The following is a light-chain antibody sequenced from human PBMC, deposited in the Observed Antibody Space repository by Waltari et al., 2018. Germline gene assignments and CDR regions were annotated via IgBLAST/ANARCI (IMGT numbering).Light chain of an antibody. CDR3: QKYDRLPAT. CDR2: AAS. Sequence: SCRASQSVSRYLVWYQQKPGQAPRLLIYAASIRATGIPDRFSGSGSVTDFSLTISRLEPEDFAVYYCQKYDRLPATFGQGTKVEIK. J-gene: IGKJ1*01. CDR1: QSVSRY. V-gene: IGKV3-20*01.